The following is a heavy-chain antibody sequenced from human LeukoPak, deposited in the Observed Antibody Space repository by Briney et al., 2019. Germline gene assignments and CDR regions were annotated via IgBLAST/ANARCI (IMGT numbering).Heavy chain of an antibody. Sequence: PSETLSLTCTVSGGSISSGLYYWSWIRQPAGKGLEWIGRIYTSGSTNYNPSLKSRVTISVDTSKNQFSLKLSSVTAADTAVYYCARLLRVGYCSTTTCNWFDPWGQGTLVTVSS. CDR1: GGSISSGLYY. J-gene: IGHJ5*02. D-gene: IGHD2-2*03. V-gene: IGHV4-61*02. CDR3: ARLLRVGYCSTTTCNWFDP. CDR2: IYTSGST.